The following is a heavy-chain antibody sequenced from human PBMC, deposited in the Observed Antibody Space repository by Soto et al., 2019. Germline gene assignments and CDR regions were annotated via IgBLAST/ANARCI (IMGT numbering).Heavy chain of an antibody. CDR2: INAGNGNT. CDR1: GYTFTSYA. Sequence: QVQLVQSGAEVKKPGASVKVSCKASGYTFTSYAMHWVRQAPGQRLEWMGWINAGNGNTKYSQDFQGRVTIARDTPASTAYMEPSSQRAEDTAVYYCATFDDGNYGNWFDPWGQGTLVTVAS. CDR3: ATFDDGNYGNWFDP. V-gene: IGHV1-3*01. J-gene: IGHJ5*02. D-gene: IGHD4-17*01.